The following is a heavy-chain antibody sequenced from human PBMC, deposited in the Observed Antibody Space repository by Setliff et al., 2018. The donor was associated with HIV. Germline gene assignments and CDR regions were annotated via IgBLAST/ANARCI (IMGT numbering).Heavy chain of an antibody. D-gene: IGHD2-2*01. CDR3: ARGEPTILVVPAAFFDY. Sequence: SETLSLTCAVYGGSFNGYSWTWIRQPPGKGLEWIGGINHSGSTNYNPSLKSRVTISVDTSKSQFSLRLNSVTATDTALYYCARGEPTILVVPAAFFDYWGQGTLVTVSS. CDR2: INHSGST. CDR1: GGSFNGYS. J-gene: IGHJ4*02. V-gene: IGHV4-34*01.